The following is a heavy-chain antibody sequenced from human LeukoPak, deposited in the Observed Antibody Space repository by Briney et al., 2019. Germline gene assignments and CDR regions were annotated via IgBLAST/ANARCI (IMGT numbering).Heavy chain of an antibody. CDR3: AGGDRSGWDFDY. D-gene: IGHD6-19*01. CDR2: INNDGSTT. Sequence: GGSLRLSCAASGFTISSYWMHWVRQAPGKGLVWVSRINNDGSTTSYADSVKGRFTISRDNAKNTLHLQMNSLRAEDTAVYYCAGGDRSGWDFDYWGQGTLVTVSS. CDR1: GFTISSYW. V-gene: IGHV3-74*01. J-gene: IGHJ4*02.